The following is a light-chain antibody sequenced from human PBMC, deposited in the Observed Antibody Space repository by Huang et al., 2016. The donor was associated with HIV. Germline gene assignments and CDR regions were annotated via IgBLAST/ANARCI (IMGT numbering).Light chain of an antibody. V-gene: IGKV1-17*03. CDR3: LQHHAYPRT. CDR1: QAISNY. J-gene: IGKJ1*01. Sequence: DIQMTQSPSAMSASVGDKVTITCRVRQAISNYLVGFQQKPGRAPKRLIYAASSLQSGVPSRFSGSGDGTKFTLTISSLQPEDFATYYCLQHHAYPRTFGPGTKVEVK. CDR2: AAS.